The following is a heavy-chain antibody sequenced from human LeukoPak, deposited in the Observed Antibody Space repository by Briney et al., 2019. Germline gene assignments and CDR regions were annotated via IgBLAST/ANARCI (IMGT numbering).Heavy chain of an antibody. CDR3: ARGLGETDAFDI. J-gene: IGHJ3*02. CDR1: GGSISSGDYY. CDR2: IYYSGST. Sequence: SETLSLTCTVSGGSISSGDYYWSWIRQPPGKGLERIGYIYYSGSTYYNPSLKSRVTISVDTSKSQFSLKLSSVTAADTAVYYCARGLGETDAFDIWGQGTMVTVSS. D-gene: IGHD1-26*01. V-gene: IGHV4-30-4*08.